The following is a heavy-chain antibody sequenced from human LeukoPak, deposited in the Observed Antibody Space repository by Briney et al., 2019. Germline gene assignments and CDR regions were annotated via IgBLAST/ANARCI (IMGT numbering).Heavy chain of an antibody. CDR2: IYSGGST. V-gene: IGHV3-53*01. D-gene: IGHD6-19*01. Sequence: GRSLRLSCAASGFTISNKYMSWVRQAPGKGLEWVSVIYSGGSTYYADSVKGRFTMSRDNSKNTLYLQMNSLRAEDTAVYYCARDVGISGWPNYGMDVWGQGTTVTVSS. J-gene: IGHJ6*02. CDR1: GFTISNKY. CDR3: ARDVGISGWPNYGMDV.